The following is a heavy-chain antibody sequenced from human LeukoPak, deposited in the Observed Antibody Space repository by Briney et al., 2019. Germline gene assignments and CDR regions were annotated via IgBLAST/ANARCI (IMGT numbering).Heavy chain of an antibody. CDR1: GFTFSSYA. CDR3: ARDGGIVVVISYFDY. Sequence: GGSLRLSCAASGFTFSSYAMHWVRQAPGKGLEWVAVISYDGSNKYYADSVKGRFTISRDNSKSTLYLQMNSLRAEDTAVYYCARDGGIVVVISYFDYWGQGTLVTVSS. CDR2: ISYDGSNK. V-gene: IGHV3-30*04. J-gene: IGHJ4*02. D-gene: IGHD3-22*01.